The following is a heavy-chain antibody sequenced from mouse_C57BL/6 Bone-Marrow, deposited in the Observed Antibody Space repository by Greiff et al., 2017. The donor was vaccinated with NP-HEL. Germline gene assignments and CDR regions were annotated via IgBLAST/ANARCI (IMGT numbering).Heavy chain of an antibody. D-gene: IGHD2-2*01. CDR2: IDPSDSDT. J-gene: IGHJ2*01. V-gene: IGHV1-50*01. CDR1: GYTFTSYW. Sequence: QVQLQQPGAELVKPGASVKLSCKASGYTFTSYWMQWVKQRPGQGLEWIGEIDPSDSDTNYNQKFKGKATLTVDTSSSTAYMQLSSLTSEDSAVYYWAREGLTTMVTAYYFDYWGKGTTLTVSS. CDR3: AREGLTTMVTAYYFDY.